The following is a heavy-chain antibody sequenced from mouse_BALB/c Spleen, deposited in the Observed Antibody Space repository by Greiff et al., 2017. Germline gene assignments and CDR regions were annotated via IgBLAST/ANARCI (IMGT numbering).Heavy chain of an antibody. D-gene: IGHD2-14*01. CDR1: GFTFSSYG. CDR2: INSNGGST. V-gene: IGHV5-6-3*01. Sequence: EVHLVESGGGLVQPGGSLKLSCAASGFTFSSYGMSWVRQTPDKRLELVATINSNGGSTYYPDSVKGRFTISRDNAKNTLYLQMSSLKSEDTAMYYCARHRYLDYWGQGTTLTVSS. J-gene: IGHJ2*01. CDR3: ARHRYLDY.